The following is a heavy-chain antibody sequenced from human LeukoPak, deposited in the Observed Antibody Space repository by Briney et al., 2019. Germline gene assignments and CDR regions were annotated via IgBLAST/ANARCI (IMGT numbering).Heavy chain of an antibody. D-gene: IGHD6-6*01. V-gene: IGHV5-51*01. CDR3: ARRQYSSSTDYYYYYMDV. CDR1: EYSFTSYW. CDR2: IYPGDSDT. Sequence: GESLKISCKGSEYSFTSYWIGWVRQMPGKGLEWMGIIYPGDSDTRYSPSFQGQVTISADKSISTAYLQWSSLKASDTAMYYCARRQYSSSTDYYYYYMDVWGKGTTVTVSS. J-gene: IGHJ6*03.